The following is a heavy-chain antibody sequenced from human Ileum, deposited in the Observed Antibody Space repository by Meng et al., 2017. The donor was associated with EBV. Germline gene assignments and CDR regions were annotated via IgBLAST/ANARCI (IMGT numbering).Heavy chain of an antibody. Sequence: QITLKESGPTLVKPTQTLTLTCTLSGFSLTANPVGVAWIRQPPGKALEWLAVIYWDDDKRYSPSLKSRLTITKDSSKNQVVLTMTNLDLVDTATYYCAHRRDYGGMWDTGCLDYWGQGALVTVSS. V-gene: IGHV2-5*02. D-gene: IGHD4/OR15-4a*01. J-gene: IGHJ4*02. CDR2: IYWDDDK. CDR3: AHRRDYGGMWDTGCLDY. CDR1: GFSLTANPVG.